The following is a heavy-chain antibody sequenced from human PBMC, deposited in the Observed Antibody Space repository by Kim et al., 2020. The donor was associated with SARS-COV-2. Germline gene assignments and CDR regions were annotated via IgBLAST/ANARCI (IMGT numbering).Heavy chain of an antibody. CDR2: IFYSGTT. V-gene: IGHV4-59*13. CDR1: GGSIANYY. D-gene: IGHD2-2*01. J-gene: IGHJ4*02. Sequence: SETLSLTCTVSGGSIANYYWSWIRQPPGKELEWMGYIFYSGTTNYNPSLKSRVTISLDTSKNQFSLKLTSVTAADTAVYFCARGGTNQPAQDWGRGTLVT. CDR3: ARGGTNQPAQD.